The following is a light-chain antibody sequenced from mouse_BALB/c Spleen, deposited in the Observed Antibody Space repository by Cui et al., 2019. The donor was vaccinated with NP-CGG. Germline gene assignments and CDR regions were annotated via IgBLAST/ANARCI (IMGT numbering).Light chain of an antibody. Sequence: AVFTQESALTTSPGETVSLLCRSSTGAVTTSNYANWVQEKSDHLFTGLIGGTNNRAPGVPARFSGSLIGDKAALTITGAQTEDEAIYFCALWYSNHWVFGGGTKLTVL. CDR1: TGAVTTSNY. V-gene: IGLV1*01. J-gene: IGLJ1*01. CDR3: ALWYSNHWV. CDR2: GTN.